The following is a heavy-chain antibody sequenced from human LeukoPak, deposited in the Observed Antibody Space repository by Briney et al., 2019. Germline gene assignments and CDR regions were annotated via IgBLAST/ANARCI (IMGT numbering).Heavy chain of an antibody. V-gene: IGHV3-9*01. Sequence: GGSLRLSCAASGFTFDDYAMHWVRQAPGKGLEWVSGISWNSGSIGYADSVKGRFTISRDNAKNSLYLQMNSLRAEDTALYYCAIMGSIWNYGLTDYWGQGTLVTVSS. D-gene: IGHD1-7*01. J-gene: IGHJ4*02. CDR1: GFTFDDYA. CDR3: AIMGSIWNYGLTDY. CDR2: ISWNSGSI.